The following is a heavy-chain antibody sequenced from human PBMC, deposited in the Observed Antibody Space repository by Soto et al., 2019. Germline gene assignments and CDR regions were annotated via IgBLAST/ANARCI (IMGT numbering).Heavy chain of an antibody. CDR2: ISDVGGYT. CDR3: AKERRGVVSRDFDS. Sequence: GGSLRLSCAASGVTLKNSAMQWASQAPGKGLEWVSGISDVGGYTSYSDGVKGRFTVSRDTSKNTLSLLMNGLRVGDTAIYYCAKERRGVVSRDFDSWGQGTLVTVSS. J-gene: IGHJ4*02. V-gene: IGHV3-23*01. D-gene: IGHD2-8*01. CDR1: GVTLKNSA.